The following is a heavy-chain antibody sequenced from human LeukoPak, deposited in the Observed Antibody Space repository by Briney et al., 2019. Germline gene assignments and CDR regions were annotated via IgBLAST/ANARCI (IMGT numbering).Heavy chain of an antibody. D-gene: IGHD3-22*01. CDR3: ARGGHYYDSSGSPDY. CDR2: ISSSGSYI. Sequence: PGGSLRLSCAASGFTFSSYSMNWVRQAPGKGLEWVSSISSSGSYIYYADSVKGRFTISRDNRKNSLFLQMNSLRAEDTAVYYCARGGHYYDSSGSPDYWGQGTLVTVSS. J-gene: IGHJ4*02. V-gene: IGHV3-21*01. CDR1: GFTFSSYS.